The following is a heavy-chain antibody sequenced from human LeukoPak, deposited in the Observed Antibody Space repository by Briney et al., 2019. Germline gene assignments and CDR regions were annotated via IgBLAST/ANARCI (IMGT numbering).Heavy chain of an antibody. Sequence: QPGGSLRLSCAASGVTFSSYWMSWVRQAPGKGLEWVANIKQDGSEKYYVDSVKGRFTISRDNAKNSLYLQMNSLRAEDTAVYYCARGGNSWYSYYYGMDVWGQGTTVTVSS. J-gene: IGHJ6*02. D-gene: IGHD2-2*01. CDR1: GVTFSSYW. CDR2: IKQDGSEK. CDR3: ARGGNSWYSYYYGMDV. V-gene: IGHV3-7*04.